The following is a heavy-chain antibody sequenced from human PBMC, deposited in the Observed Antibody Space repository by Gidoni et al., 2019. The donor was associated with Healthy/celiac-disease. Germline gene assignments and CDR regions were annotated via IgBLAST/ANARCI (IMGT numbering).Heavy chain of an antibody. V-gene: IGHV4-39*01. D-gene: IGHD6-13*01. CDR1: GGSLSSSSYY. CDR2: IYYSGST. J-gene: IGHJ4*02. CDR3: ARNRIAAAGSFDY. Sequence: QLQLQESGPGLVKPSETLSLTCTVSGGSLSSSSYYWGWIRQPPGKGLEWIGSIYYSGSTYYNPSLKSRVTISVDTSKNQFSLKLSSVTAADTAVYYCARNRIAAAGSFDYWGQGTLVTVSS.